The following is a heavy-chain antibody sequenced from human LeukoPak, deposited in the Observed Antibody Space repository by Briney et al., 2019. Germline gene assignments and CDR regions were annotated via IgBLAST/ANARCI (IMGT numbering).Heavy chain of an antibody. Sequence: SETLSLTCTVSGGSISSGSYSWSWIRQPAGKGLEWIGRFYTSGSTNYNPSLKSRVTISVDTSKNQFSLKLSSVTAADTAVYYCARDRGPLWFGELFDRDYWGQGTLVTVSS. CDR3: ARDRGPLWFGELFDRDY. J-gene: IGHJ4*02. V-gene: IGHV4-61*02. CDR1: GGSISSGSYS. D-gene: IGHD3-10*01. CDR2: FYTSGST.